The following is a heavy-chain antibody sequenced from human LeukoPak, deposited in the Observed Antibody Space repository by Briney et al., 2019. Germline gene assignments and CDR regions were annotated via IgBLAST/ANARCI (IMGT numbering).Heavy chain of an antibody. CDR2: ISSSSSSYI. V-gene: IGHV3-21*01. J-gene: IGHJ3*02. CDR3: ARALGYCSGGSCYYAFDI. Sequence: PVGSLRLSCAASGFTFSSYSMNWVRQAPGKGLEWFSSISSSSSSYIYYADSVKGRFTISRDNAKNSLYLQMNSLRAEDTAVYYCARALGYCSGGSCYYAFDIWGQGTMVTVSS. D-gene: IGHD2-15*01. CDR1: GFTFSSYS.